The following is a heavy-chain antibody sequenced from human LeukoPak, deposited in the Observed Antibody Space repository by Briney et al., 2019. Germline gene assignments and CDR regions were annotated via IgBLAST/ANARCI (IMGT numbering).Heavy chain of an antibody. J-gene: IGHJ4*02. CDR2: IYYTGGT. CDR1: GGSISSSYYY. Sequence: SETLSLTCTVSGGSISSSYYYWGWIRQPPGKGLEWVGNIYYTGGTYYNPSLKSRVTVSLDTSKNQFSLKLSSVTAADTAVYYCARRGYTPTTFDHWGQGTLVAVSS. V-gene: IGHV4-39*01. D-gene: IGHD5-12*01. CDR3: ARRGYTPTTFDH.